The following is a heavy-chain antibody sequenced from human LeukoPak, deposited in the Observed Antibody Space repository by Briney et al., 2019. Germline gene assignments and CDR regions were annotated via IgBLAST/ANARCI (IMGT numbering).Heavy chain of an antibody. CDR1: GGSFSGYY. V-gene: IGHV4-34*01. CDR2: INHSGST. J-gene: IGHJ6*02. CDR3: ARGAHGQLPVPYYYYGMDV. Sequence: SETLSLTCAVYGGSFSGYYWNWIRQPPGKGLEWIGEINHSGSTSYNPSLKSRVTISVDTSKNQLSLKLSSVTAADTAVYYCARGAHGQLPVPYYYYGMDVWGQGTTVTVSS.